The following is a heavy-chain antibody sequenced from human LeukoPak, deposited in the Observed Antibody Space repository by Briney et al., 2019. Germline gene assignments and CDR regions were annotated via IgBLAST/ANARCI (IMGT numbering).Heavy chain of an antibody. Sequence: GGSLRLSCTASGFSFSDYSFNWVRQAPGKGLEWVANIKQDGSEKHYVDSVKGRFTISRDNAKNSLYLQMSSLRAEDTAVYYCTRVEETATTAAIIRKYSYYYYYMDVWGKGNTVTVSS. CDR2: IKQDGSEK. D-gene: IGHD4-11*01. V-gene: IGHV3-7*01. CDR1: GFSFSDYS. J-gene: IGHJ6*03. CDR3: TRVEETATTAAIIRKYSYYYYYMDV.